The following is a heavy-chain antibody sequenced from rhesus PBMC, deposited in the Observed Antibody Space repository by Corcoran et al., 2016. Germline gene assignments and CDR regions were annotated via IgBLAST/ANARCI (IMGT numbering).Heavy chain of an antibody. J-gene: IGHJ4*01. D-gene: IGHD4-35*01. Sequence: QVQLQESGPGLVKPSETLSLTCAVSGGSISSSYYYWSWIRQAPGKGLEWIGYISYSGSTSYNPSLKSRVTISRDTSKNQFSLKLSSVTAADTAVYYCARDDDGNYVLYFDYWGQGVLVTVSS. CDR1: GGSISSSYYY. CDR2: ISYSGST. CDR3: ARDDDGNYVLYFDY. V-gene: IGHV4-122*02.